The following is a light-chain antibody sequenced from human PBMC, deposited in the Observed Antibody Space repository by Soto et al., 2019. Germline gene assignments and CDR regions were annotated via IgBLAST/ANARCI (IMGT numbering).Light chain of an antibody. V-gene: IGKV3-11*01. CDR1: KSVSARY. J-gene: IGKJ5*01. CDR3: QQRSNWIT. Sequence: ETLLTKSPGTLSLSTGERATLSCRASKSVSARYLAWYQQKPGQPPRLLIYDASNRATGIPARFSGSGSGTDFTLTISSLEPEDFAVYYCQQRSNWITFGQGTRLEI. CDR2: DAS.